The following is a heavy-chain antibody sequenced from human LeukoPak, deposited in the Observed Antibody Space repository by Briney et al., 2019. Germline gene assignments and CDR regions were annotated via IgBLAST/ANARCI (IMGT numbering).Heavy chain of an antibody. J-gene: IGHJ5*02. CDR3: ARAPHYDLVWFDP. CDR1: GGSISSSSYY. D-gene: IGHD3-3*01. CDR2: IYYSGST. V-gene: IGHV4-61*05. Sequence: PSETLSLTCTVSGGSISSSSYYWGWIRQPPGKGLEWIGYIYYSGSTNYNPSPKSRVTMSVDTSKNQFSLKLSSVTAADTAVYYCARAPHYDLVWFDPWGQGTLVTVSS.